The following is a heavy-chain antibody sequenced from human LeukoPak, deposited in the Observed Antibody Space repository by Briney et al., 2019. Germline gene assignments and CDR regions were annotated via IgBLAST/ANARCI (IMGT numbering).Heavy chain of an antibody. V-gene: IGHV3-30*18. CDR2: ISYDGSNK. D-gene: IGHD3-9*01. J-gene: IGHJ4*02. Sequence: PGGSLRLSCAASGFTFSSYGMHWVRQAPGKGLEWVAVISYDGSNKYYADSVKGRFTTSRDNSKNTLYLQMNSLRAEDTAVYYCAKDLRSRRYPKESPDYWGQGTLVTVSS. CDR1: GFTFSSYG. CDR3: AKDLRSRRYPKESPDY.